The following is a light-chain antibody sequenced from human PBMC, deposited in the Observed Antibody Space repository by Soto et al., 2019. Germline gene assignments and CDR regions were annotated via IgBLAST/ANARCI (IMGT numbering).Light chain of an antibody. CDR2: VNSDGSH. V-gene: IGLV4-69*01. CDR1: SGHSRYA. Sequence: QLVLTQSPSASASLGASVKLTCTRSSGHSRYAIAWHQQQPEKGPRYVMKVNSDGSHNKGDGIPDRFSGSSSGAERYLTISSLQSEDEADYYCQTWGTGIRVFGGGTKLTVL. J-gene: IGLJ3*02. CDR3: QTWGTGIRV.